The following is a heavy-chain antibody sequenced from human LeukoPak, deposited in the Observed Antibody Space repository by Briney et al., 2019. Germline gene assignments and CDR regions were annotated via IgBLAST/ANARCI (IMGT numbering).Heavy chain of an antibody. J-gene: IGHJ5*02. D-gene: IGHD3-10*01. CDR2: INDDGSEK. CDR1: GFTFSSYW. V-gene: IGHV3-7*04. CDR3: ARGAFGVRGVILTGWFDP. Sequence: GGSLRLSCSASGFTFSSYWMSWVRQAPGKGLGWVASINDDGSEKYYVDSVKGRLTISRDNAKNSLYLQMNSLRVDDTAVYYCARGAFGVRGVILTGWFDPWGQGTLVTVSS.